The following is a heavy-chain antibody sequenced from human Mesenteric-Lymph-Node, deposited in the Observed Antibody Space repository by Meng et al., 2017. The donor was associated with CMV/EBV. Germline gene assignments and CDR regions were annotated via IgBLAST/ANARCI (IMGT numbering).Heavy chain of an antibody. J-gene: IGHJ6*02. CDR3: ARGALGYYYYGMDV. CDR1: GYTLTSHD. Sequence: ASVKVSCKASGYTLTSHDIVWVRQATGQGLEWMGWMNPNRGNTGYAQKFQGRVTMTRNTSINTVYMELSSLRSDDTAVYYCARGALGYYYYGMDVWGQGTTVTVSS. CDR2: MNPNRGNT. V-gene: IGHV1-8*01. D-gene: IGHD7-27*01.